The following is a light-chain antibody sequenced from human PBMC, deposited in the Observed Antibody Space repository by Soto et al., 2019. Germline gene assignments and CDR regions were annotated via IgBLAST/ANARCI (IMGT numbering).Light chain of an antibody. Sequence: EIVLTQSPGTLSLSPGEGATLSCRASQSVGGTFLAWYQQKGGQAPRLLVYGASIRATAIPARFSGSGSGTEYSLTIRRLQSEDFGVYFRQQYDQWWTFGQGTKVDIK. J-gene: IGKJ1*01. V-gene: IGKV3-15*01. CDR3: QQYDQWWT. CDR2: GAS. CDR1: QSVGGTF.